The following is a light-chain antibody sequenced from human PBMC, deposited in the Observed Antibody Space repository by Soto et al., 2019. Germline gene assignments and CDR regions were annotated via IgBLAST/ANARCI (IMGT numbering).Light chain of an antibody. V-gene: IGLV2-11*01. Sequence: QSALTQPRSVSGSPGQSVSISCTGTNSDVGGYNYLSWYQQYPGKAPKLIIFEVNKRPSGVPNRFSGSKSATSASLAITGLQAEDEADYYCQSFDNSLSGSVFGGGTKLTVL. J-gene: IGLJ2*01. CDR1: NSDVGGYNY. CDR3: QSFDNSLSGSV. CDR2: EVN.